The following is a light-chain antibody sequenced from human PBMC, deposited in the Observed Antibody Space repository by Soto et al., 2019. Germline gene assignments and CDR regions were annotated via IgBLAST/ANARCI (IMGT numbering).Light chain of an antibody. CDR2: DAS. Sequence: DIQMTQSPSSLSASVGDRVTITCQASQDISNYLNWYQQKPGKAPKLLIYDASNLETGVPSRFSGSGSGTDFTFTISSLPPQDIATYYCQKYDNLPFTFGHGTKVDIK. CDR3: QKYDNLPFT. V-gene: IGKV1-33*01. J-gene: IGKJ3*01. CDR1: QDISNY.